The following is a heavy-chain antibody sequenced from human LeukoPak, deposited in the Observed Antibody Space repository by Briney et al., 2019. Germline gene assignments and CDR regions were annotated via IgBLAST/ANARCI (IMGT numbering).Heavy chain of an antibody. CDR3: AGRTMVRGVIL. J-gene: IGHJ4*02. D-gene: IGHD3-10*01. CDR2: ISGSGGST. V-gene: IGHV3-23*01. Sequence: GGSLRLSCAASGFTFSSYAMSWVRQAPGNGLEWVSAISGSGGSTYYADSVKGRFTISRDNSKNTLYLQMNSLRAEDTAVYYCAGRTMVRGVILWGQGTLVTVSS. CDR1: GFTFSSYA.